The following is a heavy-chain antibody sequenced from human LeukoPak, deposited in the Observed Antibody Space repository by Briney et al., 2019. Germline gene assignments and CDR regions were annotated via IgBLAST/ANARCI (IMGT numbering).Heavy chain of an antibody. CDR1: GGSISGYY. J-gene: IGHJ4*02. CDR3: TRRRSGEPFDY. D-gene: IGHD7-27*01. Sequence: SETLSLTCTVSGGSISGYYWAWIRQSPEKGLEWIGEIHSSGIPNYNPSLKSRVTVSVDTSKNQFSLKLTSVTAAGTAVYYCTRRRSGEPFDYWGQGTLVTASS. V-gene: IGHV4-59*08. CDR2: IHSSGIP.